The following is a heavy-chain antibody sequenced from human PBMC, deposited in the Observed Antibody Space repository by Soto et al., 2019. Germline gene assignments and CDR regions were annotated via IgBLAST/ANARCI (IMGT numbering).Heavy chain of an antibody. D-gene: IGHD2-21*01. CDR2: VYYSGGA. Sequence: SETLSLTCAVSGVSIHNSHSFWGWIRQPPGKGLEFIANVYYSGGAHYNPSFKSRVAISVDTATNQVSLRMSSVTAADTAVYFCGRVVEGATRHTDFDSWGQGTLVTVSS. CDR1: GVSIHNSHSF. V-gene: IGHV4-39*01. J-gene: IGHJ5*01. CDR3: GRVVEGATRHTDFDS.